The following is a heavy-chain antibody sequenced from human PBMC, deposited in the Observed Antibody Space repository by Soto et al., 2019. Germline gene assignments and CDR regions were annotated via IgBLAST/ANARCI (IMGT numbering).Heavy chain of an antibody. D-gene: IGHD5-18*01. CDR2: ISDDRSNK. J-gene: IGHJ6*02. CDR3: ARDPPAGGYSYGAFYGMDV. CDR1: GFTFSSDA. V-gene: IGHV3-30*03. Sequence: GGSLRLSCAASGFTFSSDAMHWVRQAPGKGLEWVAVISDDRSNKYYSDSVKGRFTISRDNSKNTLYLQMNSLRPEDSAVYYCARDPPAGGYSYGAFYGMDVWGQGTPVTVYS.